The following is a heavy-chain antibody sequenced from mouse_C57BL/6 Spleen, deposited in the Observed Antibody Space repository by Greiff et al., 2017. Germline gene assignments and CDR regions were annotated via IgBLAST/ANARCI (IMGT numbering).Heavy chain of an antibody. V-gene: IGHV3-6*01. J-gene: IGHJ2*01. Sequence: VQLQQSGPGLVKPSPSLSLTCSVTGYSITSGYYWNWIRQFPGNKLEWMGYIRYDGSNNYNQSLKNRISITRDTSKNQFFLKLNAVTTEDTATYYCAREDYGNYQNWGQGTTLTVSS. CDR2: IRYDGSN. CDR3: AREDYGNYQN. D-gene: IGHD2-1*01. CDR1: GYSITSGYY.